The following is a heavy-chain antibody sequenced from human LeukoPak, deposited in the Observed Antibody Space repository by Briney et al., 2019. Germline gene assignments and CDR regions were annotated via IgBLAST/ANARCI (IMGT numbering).Heavy chain of an antibody. CDR3: VRDDDRPDNGLDY. V-gene: IGHV3-48*01. Sequence: GGSLRLSCAASGFTFSSYSMNWVRQAPGKGLEWVSYISSSSSTIYYADSVKGRFTISRDNAKNSLYLQMNSLRAEDTAVYYCVRDDDRPDNGLDYWGQGTLVTVPS. D-gene: IGHD3-22*01. CDR1: GFTFSSYS. J-gene: IGHJ4*02. CDR2: ISSSSSTI.